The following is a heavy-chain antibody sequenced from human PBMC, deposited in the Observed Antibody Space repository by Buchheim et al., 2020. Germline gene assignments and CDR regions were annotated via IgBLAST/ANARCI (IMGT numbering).Heavy chain of an antibody. V-gene: IGHV1-46*01. D-gene: IGHD3-3*01. J-gene: IGHJ4*02. CDR1: GYTFTSYY. CDR3: ARDGTSRYYDFWSDYYTGAD. CDR2: INPSGGST. Sequence: QVQLVQSGAEVKKPGASVKVSCKASGYTFTSYYMHWVRQAPGQGLEWMGIINPSGGSTSYAQKFQGRVTMTRDTSTSTVYMELSSLRSEDTAVYYCARDGTSRYYDFWSDYYTGADWGQGTL.